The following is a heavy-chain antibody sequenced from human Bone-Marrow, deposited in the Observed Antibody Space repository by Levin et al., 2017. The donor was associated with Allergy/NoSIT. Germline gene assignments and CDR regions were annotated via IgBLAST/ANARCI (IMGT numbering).Heavy chain of an antibody. CDR1: GFTFSSYA. Sequence: GGSLRLSCAASGFTFSSYAMSWVRQAPGKGLEWVSAISGSGGSTYYADSVKGRFTISRDNSKNTLYLQMNSLRAEDTAVYYCAKEAPWLLESYYYGMDVWGQGTTVTVSS. CDR2: ISGSGGST. V-gene: IGHV3-23*01. CDR3: AKEAPWLLESYYYGMDV. D-gene: IGHD3-22*01. J-gene: IGHJ6*02.